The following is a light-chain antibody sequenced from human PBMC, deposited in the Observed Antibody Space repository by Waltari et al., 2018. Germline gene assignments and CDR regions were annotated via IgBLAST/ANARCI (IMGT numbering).Light chain of an antibody. J-gene: IGKJ1*01. CDR1: HSVSSF. CDR3: QQRSSWPRT. CDR2: DAS. Sequence: ETVLTQSPATLSLSPGERANLSCRASHSVSSFLAWYQQKSGQSPRLLIYDASTRATGVPARFSGSGSGTDFTLTISSLEPEDFAVYYCQQRSSWPRTFGQGTKVEIK. V-gene: IGKV3-11*01.